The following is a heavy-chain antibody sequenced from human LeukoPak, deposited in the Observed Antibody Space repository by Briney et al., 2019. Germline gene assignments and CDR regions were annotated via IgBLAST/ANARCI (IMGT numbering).Heavy chain of an antibody. V-gene: IGHV3-30*03. Sequence: GGSLRLSCAASGFTFSSYGMHWVRQAPGKGLEWVAVISYDGSNKYYVDSVKGRFTISRDNSKNTLYLQMNSLRAEDTAVYYCARPRDTRLAPFDYWGQGTLVTVSS. CDR2: ISYDGSNK. CDR1: GFTFSSYG. CDR3: ARPRDTRLAPFDY. J-gene: IGHJ4*02.